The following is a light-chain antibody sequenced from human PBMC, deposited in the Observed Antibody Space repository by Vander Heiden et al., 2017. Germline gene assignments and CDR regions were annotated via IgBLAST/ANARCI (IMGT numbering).Light chain of an antibody. CDR3: SSYTSSSTLV. Sequence: QSALTQPASVSGSPGQSIALSCTGTSSDVGGYNSVSWYQQHPGKAPKLVIYDVTYRPSGVSNRFSDSKSGNTASLTISGLQNEDEADYYCSSYTSSSTLVFGTGTKVTVL. V-gene: IGLV2-14*03. CDR2: DVT. CDR1: SSDVGGYNS. J-gene: IGLJ1*01.